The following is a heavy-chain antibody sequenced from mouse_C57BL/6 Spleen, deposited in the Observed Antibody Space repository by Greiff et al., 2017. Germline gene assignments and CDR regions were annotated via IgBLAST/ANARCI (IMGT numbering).Heavy chain of an antibody. CDR3: GRLGDYTWFAY. CDR1: GYTFTSYG. D-gene: IGHD2-4*01. Sequence: VQLQQSGAELARPGASVKLSCKASGYTFTSYGISWVKQRTGQGLEWIGEIYPRSGNTYSNEKFKGKATLTADKSSGPAYMELRSLTSEDSAVYFCGRLGDYTWFAYLSQGTLVTVSA. V-gene: IGHV1-81*01. CDR2: IYPRSGNT. J-gene: IGHJ3*01.